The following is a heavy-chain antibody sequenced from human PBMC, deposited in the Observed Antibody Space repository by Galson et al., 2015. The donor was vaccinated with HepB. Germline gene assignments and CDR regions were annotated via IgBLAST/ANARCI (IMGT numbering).Heavy chain of an antibody. J-gene: IGHJ5*02. D-gene: IGHD6-13*01. V-gene: IGHV3-74*01. Sequence: SLRLSCAASGFTFSSYWMHWVRRAPGKGLVWVSHINSDGSTTNYADSVKGRFTISRDNAKNTLYLHMNSLRAEDTAVYYCARRSGYSSSWYLTNGFDPWGQGTLVTVSS. CDR3: ARRSGYSSSWYLTNGFDP. CDR2: INSDGSTT. CDR1: GFTFSSYW.